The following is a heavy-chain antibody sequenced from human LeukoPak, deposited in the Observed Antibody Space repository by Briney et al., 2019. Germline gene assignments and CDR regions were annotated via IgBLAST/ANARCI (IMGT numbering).Heavy chain of an antibody. V-gene: IGHV4-39*01. CDR2: IYYSGST. Sequence: SETLSLTCTVSGGSISSSSYYWGWIRQPPGKGLEWIGSIYYSGSTYYSPSLKSRVTISVDTSKNQFSLNLSSVTAADTAVYYCARHSNISWKGGNYFDYWGQGTLVTVSS. CDR3: ARHSNISWKGGNYFDY. J-gene: IGHJ4*02. D-gene: IGHD1-1*01. CDR1: GGSISSSSYY.